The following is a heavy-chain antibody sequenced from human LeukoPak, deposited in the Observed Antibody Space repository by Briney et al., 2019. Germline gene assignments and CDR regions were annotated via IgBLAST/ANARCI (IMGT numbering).Heavy chain of an antibody. CDR1: GFTLTGYG. CDR2: IWYDGNNK. CDR3: ARRGDNSEFDY. J-gene: IGHJ4*02. V-gene: IGHV3-33*01. Sequence: PGGSLRLSCAASGFTLTGYGMHWVRQAPGKGLEWVAVIWYDGNNKYYVDSVKGRFTISRDNAKNSLYLQMNSLRAEDTAVYYCARRGDNSEFDYWGQGTLVTVSS. D-gene: IGHD4-23*01.